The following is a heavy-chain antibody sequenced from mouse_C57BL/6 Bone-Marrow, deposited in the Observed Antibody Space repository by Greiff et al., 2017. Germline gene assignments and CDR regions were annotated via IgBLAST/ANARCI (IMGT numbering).Heavy chain of an antibody. CDR2: ISGGGGNT. D-gene: IGHD1-1*01. CDR3: ARPVYGYYFDY. J-gene: IGHJ2*01. CDR1: GFTFSSYT. Sequence: EVKLVESGGGLVKPGGSLKLSCAASGFTFSSYTMSWVRQTPEKRLEWVATISGGGGNTYYPDSVKGRFTISRANAKNTLYLQISSMRSEDTALYYCARPVYGYYFDYWGQGTTLTVSS. V-gene: IGHV5-9*01.